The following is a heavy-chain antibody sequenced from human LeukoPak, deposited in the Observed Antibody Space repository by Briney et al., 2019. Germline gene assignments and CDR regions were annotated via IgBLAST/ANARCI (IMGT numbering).Heavy chain of an antibody. D-gene: IGHD6-19*01. CDR3: ARAVGSSGWYPNYYYYGMDV. J-gene: IGHJ6*02. CDR2: MNPNSGNT. Sequence: ASVKVSCKASGYTFTSYDINWVRQATGQGLEWMGWMNPNSGNTGYAQKFQGRVTMTRNTSISTAYMELSSLRSEDTAVYYCARAVGSSGWYPNYYYYGMDVWGQGTTVTVSS. CDR1: GYTFTSYD. V-gene: IGHV1-8*01.